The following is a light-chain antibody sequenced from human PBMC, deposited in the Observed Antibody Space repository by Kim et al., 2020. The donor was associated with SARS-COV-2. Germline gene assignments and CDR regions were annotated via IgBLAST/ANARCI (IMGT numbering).Light chain of an antibody. CDR3: QQYNSSPWT. CDR1: QSSSSW. Sequence: DIQMTQSPSTLSASVGDRVTITCRASQSSSSWLAWYQQKPGKPPKLLIYKASSLESGVPSRFSGSGSGTEFTLTISSLQPDDFATYYCQQYNSSPWTFGQGTKVDIK. CDR2: KAS. V-gene: IGKV1-5*03. J-gene: IGKJ1*01.